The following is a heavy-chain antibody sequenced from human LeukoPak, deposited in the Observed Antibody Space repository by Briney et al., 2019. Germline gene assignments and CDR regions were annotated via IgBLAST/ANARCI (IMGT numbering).Heavy chain of an antibody. CDR1: GYTFTSYY. J-gene: IGHJ4*02. CDR2: INPSGGST. CDR3: ARDPPRYSSGWYRLDY. Sequence: GASVKVSCKASGYTFTSYYMHWVRQAPGQGLEWMGIINPSGGSTSYTQKFQGRVTMTRDTSTSTVYMELSSLRSEDTAVYYCARDPPRYSSGWYRLDYWGQGTLVTVSS. V-gene: IGHV1-46*01. D-gene: IGHD6-19*01.